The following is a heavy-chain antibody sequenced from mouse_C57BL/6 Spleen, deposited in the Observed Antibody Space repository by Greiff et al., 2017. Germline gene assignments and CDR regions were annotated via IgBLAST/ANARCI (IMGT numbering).Heavy chain of an antibody. CDR2: IYPGSGNT. CDR1: GYTFTDYY. V-gene: IGHV1-76*01. Sequence: VQVVESGAELVRPGASVKLSCKASGYTFTDYYINWVKQRPGQGLEWIARIYPGSGNTYYNEKFKGKATLTAEKSSSTAYMQLSSLTSEDSAVYFCARYDGYLYYFDYWGQGTTLTVSS. CDR3: ARYDGYLYYFDY. J-gene: IGHJ2*01. D-gene: IGHD2-3*01.